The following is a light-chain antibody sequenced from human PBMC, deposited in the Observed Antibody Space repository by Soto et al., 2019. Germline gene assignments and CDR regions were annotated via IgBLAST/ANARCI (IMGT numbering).Light chain of an antibody. Sequence: EIVLTQSPVTLSLTTGERATLSCRASQSVSSYLAWYQQKPGQAPRLLIYDASNRATGIPARFSDSGSGTDFTLPISRLAHEEFAVYYCEEYGRSGRFGQGSMVDIK. CDR2: DAS. CDR1: QSVSSY. CDR3: EEYGRSGR. J-gene: IGKJ1*01. V-gene: IGKV3-11*01.